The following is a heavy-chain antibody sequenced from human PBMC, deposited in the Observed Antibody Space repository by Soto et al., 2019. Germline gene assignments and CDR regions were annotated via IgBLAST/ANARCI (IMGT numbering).Heavy chain of an antibody. J-gene: IGHJ3*01. CDR3: AGEQSGAANF. CDR2: ISATGTT. Sequence: QLQLQESGPGLVEPSETLSLTCSVSGDSMSSYYWSWIRQSAEKGLEWIGRISATGTTSYIPSLKSRIPLSVDTSKNQSSLNLKFVTAADTAVYFCAGEQSGAANFWGQGTLVTVS. CDR1: GDSMSSYY. V-gene: IGHV4-4*07. D-gene: IGHD2-15*01.